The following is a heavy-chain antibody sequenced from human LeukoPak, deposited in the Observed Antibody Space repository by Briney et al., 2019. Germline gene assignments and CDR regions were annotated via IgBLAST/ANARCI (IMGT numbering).Heavy chain of an antibody. J-gene: IGHJ4*02. CDR2: IWYDGSNK. Sequence: PGGSLRLTCAASGFTFSSYGMRWVRQAPGKGLEWVAVIWYDGSNKYYADSVKGRFTISRDNSKNTLYLQMNSLRAEDTAVYYCARALDLTDLDYWGQGTLVTVSS. CDR1: GFTFSSYG. CDR3: ARALDLTDLDY. D-gene: IGHD3-9*01. V-gene: IGHV3-30*19.